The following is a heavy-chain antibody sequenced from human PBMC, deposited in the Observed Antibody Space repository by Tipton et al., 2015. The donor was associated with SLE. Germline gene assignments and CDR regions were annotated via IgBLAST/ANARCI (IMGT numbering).Heavy chain of an antibody. V-gene: IGHV4-59*01. Sequence: TLSLTCSVSGGFIIGFYWVWIRQPPGRGLEWIGYISESGDTKYNPSLTSRVTMSVDTSKNQFSLKLTSLTAADTAVYFCARAGAGYYYYSYMDVWGKGTTVTVSS. CDR2: ISESGDT. CDR3: ARAGAGYYYYSYMDV. J-gene: IGHJ6*03. CDR1: GGFIIGFY.